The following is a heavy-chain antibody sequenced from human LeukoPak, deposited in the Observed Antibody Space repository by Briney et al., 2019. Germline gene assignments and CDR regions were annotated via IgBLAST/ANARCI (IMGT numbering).Heavy chain of an antibody. CDR3: ARGGNDILTGYLYYFDY. CDR2: IIPIFGTA. D-gene: IGHD3-9*01. CDR1: GGTFISYA. J-gene: IGHJ4*02. Sequence: SVKVSCKASGGTFISYAISWVRQAPGQGLEWMGGIIPIFGTANYAQKFQGRVTITTDESTSTAYMELSSLRSEDTAVYYCARGGNDILTGYLYYFDYRGQGTLVTVSS. V-gene: IGHV1-69*05.